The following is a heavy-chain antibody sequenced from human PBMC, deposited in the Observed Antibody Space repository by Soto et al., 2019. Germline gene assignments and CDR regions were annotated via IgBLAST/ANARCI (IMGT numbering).Heavy chain of an antibody. Sequence: EVQLVESGGGLVQPGGSLRLSCAASGFTFSTYWMTWVRQAPGKGLEWVAHVKQDGSEKYNVDAMKGRFTISRNYAKNSSYQQMNSLRAKDTAGYYYASGDCYAYGRLQGLEGGQGILVTVSS. V-gene: IGHV3-7*03. D-gene: IGHD2-21*01. CDR3: ASGDCYAYGRLQGLE. J-gene: IGHJ4*02. CDR2: VKQDGSEK. CDR1: GFTFSTYW.